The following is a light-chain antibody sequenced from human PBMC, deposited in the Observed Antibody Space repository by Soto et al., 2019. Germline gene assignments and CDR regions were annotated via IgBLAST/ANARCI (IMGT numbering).Light chain of an antibody. CDR2: AAS. CDR1: QSIDTF. CDR3: KHSYNTPPT. V-gene: IGKV1-39*01. J-gene: IGKJ1*01. Sequence: DIQMTQSPSSLSASVGDRVTISCRASQSIDTFLNWYQQKPGKAPKLLVYAASSLQSWVPSRFSGSGSGTDFTLTISSLQAEDLAIYYCKHSYNTPPTFGQGTKVEIK.